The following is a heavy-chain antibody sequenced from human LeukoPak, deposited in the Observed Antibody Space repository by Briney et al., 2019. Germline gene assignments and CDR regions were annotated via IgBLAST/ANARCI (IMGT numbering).Heavy chain of an antibody. J-gene: IGHJ4*02. D-gene: IGHD6-19*01. CDR1: GYTFTCYY. Sequence: ASVKVSCKASGYTFTCYYMHWVRQAPGQGLEWMGWINPNSGGTNYAQKFQGRVTMTRYTSISTAYMELSRLRSDDTAVYYCARELSSGWYPIAIDYWGQGTLVTVSS. CDR2: INPNSGGT. CDR3: ARELSSGWYPIAIDY. V-gene: IGHV1-2*02.